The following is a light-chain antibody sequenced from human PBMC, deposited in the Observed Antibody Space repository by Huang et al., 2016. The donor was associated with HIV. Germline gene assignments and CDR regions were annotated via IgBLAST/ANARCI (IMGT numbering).Light chain of an antibody. CDR3: QQRATWLIT. CDR2: NAS. V-gene: IGKV3-11*01. Sequence: EIVLTQSPATLSLSPGERATLSCRASQSVSTYLAWYQQKPGQAPRLLIYNASPRATGIPARFSGSGSGTDFTLTINSLEPEDLAVYYCQQRATWLITFGQGTRLEIK. J-gene: IGKJ5*01. CDR1: QSVSTY.